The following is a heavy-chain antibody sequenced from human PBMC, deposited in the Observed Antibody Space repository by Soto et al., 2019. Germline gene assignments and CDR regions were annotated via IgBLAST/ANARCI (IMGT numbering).Heavy chain of an antibody. D-gene: IGHD2-15*01. J-gene: IGHJ4*02. CDR3: AREGDCSGGSCYSKYFDY. CDR1: GFTFSSYS. CDR2: ISSSSSYI. V-gene: IGHV3-21*01. Sequence: GGSLRLSCAASGFTFSSYSMNWVRQAPGKELEWVSSISSSSSYIYYADSVKGRFTISRDNAKNSLYLQMNSLRAEDTAVYYCAREGDCSGGSCYSKYFDYWGQGTLVTVSS.